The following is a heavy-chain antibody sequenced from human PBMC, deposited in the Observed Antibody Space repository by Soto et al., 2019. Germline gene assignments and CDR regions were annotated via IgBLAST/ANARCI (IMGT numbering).Heavy chain of an antibody. CDR3: ARGMVRGVTQHAFDI. CDR2: INHSGST. D-gene: IGHD3-10*01. V-gene: IGHV4-34*01. J-gene: IGHJ3*02. Sequence: SETLSLTCTVSGGSISSYYWSWIRQPPGKGLEWIGEINHSGSTNYNPSLKSRVTISVDTSKNQFSLKLSSVTAADTAVYYCARGMVRGVTQHAFDIWGQGXMVTV. CDR1: GGSISSYY.